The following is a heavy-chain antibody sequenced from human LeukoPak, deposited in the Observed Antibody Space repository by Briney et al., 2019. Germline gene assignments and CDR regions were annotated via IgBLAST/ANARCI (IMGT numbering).Heavy chain of an antibody. CDR3: ARGSSTSFDTTGY. D-gene: IGHD2/OR15-2a*01. J-gene: IGHJ4*02. CDR2: ISSSSAYI. CDR1: GFTFSDYS. Sequence: GASLRLSCAVAGFTFSDYSMNWLRLAPVNWLKWVSSISSSSAYIYYADSVKGRFTISRDNAKNSVYLQMTSLRVEDTATYYCARGSSTSFDTTGYWGQGTPVTVSS. V-gene: IGHV3-21*01.